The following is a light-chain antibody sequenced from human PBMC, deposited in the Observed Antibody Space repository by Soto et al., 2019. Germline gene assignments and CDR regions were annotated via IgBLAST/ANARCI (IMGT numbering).Light chain of an antibody. J-gene: IGKJ1*01. CDR2: GAS. Sequence: EIVMTQSPVTRSVSPGERVTLCFSAGQSVSSNLAWYQQKPGQAPRLLIYGASTRATGIPARFSGSGSGTDFTLTISRLEPEDFAVYYCQQYGRSPVTFGQGTKVDIK. CDR3: QQYGRSPVT. CDR1: QSVSSN. V-gene: IGKV3-15*01.